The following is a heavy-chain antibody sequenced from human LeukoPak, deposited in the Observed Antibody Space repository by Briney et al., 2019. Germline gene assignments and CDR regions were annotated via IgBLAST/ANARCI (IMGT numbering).Heavy chain of an antibody. J-gene: IGHJ6*02. Sequence: GASVKVSCKASGYTFTSYGISWVRQAPGQGLEWMGWISAYNGNTNYAQKLQGRVTMTTDTSTSTAYMELRSLRSDDTAVYYGARSTWWGQGTSAPYYYGMDVWGRGTTVTVSS. D-gene: IGHD2-2*01. V-gene: IGHV1-18*01. CDR3: ARSTWWGQGTSAPYYYGMDV. CDR1: GYTFTSYG. CDR2: ISAYNGNT.